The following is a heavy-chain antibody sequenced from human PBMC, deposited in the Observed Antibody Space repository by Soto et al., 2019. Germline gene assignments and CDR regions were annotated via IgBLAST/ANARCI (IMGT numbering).Heavy chain of an antibody. CDR2: IIPILGIA. J-gene: IGHJ4*02. Sequence: QVQLVQSGAEVKKPWSSVKVSCKASGGTFSSYTISWVRQAPGQGLEWMGRIIPILGIANYAQKFQGRVTITADKSTSTAYMELSSLRSEDTAVYYCAREDSGSYEPIGYWGQGTLVTVSS. CDR1: GGTFSSYT. D-gene: IGHD1-26*01. V-gene: IGHV1-69*08. CDR3: AREDSGSYEPIGY.